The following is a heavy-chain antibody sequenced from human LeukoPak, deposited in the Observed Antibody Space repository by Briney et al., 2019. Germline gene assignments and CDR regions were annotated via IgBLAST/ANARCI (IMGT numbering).Heavy chain of an antibody. D-gene: IGHD3-3*01. CDR1: GYTFTSYG. J-gene: IGHJ3*02. CDR2: IIPIFGTA. V-gene: IGHV1-69*06. CDR3: ARDVGRFLEWLPQRKNAFDI. Sequence: SVKVSCKASGYTFTSYGISWVRQAPGQGLEWMGGIIPIFGTANYAQKFQGRVTITADKSTSTAYMELSSLRSEDTAVYYCARDVGRFLEWLPQRKNAFDIWGQGTMVTVSS.